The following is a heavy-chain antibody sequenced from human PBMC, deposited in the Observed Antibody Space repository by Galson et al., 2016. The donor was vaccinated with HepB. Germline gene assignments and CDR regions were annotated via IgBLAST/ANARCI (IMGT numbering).Heavy chain of an antibody. CDR3: AKELWSFRHPAVGYFDY. D-gene: IGHD2-21*01. Sequence: SLRLSCAASGFTFSAYGMHWVRQAPGKGLEWVALISFDGTNKYFADSVKGRFTISRDNSKNTLYLQMNSLRAEDTAVYFCAKELWSFRHPAVGYFDYWGHGALVTGSS. V-gene: IGHV3-30*18. CDR1: GFTFSAYG. CDR2: ISFDGTNK. J-gene: IGHJ4*01.